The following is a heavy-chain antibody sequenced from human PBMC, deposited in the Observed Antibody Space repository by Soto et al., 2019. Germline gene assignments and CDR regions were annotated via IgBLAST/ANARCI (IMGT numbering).Heavy chain of an antibody. J-gene: IGHJ6*02. CDR2: INHSGST. CDR3: ARGLKMANKRRSHLGAYYYYGMQV. CDR1: GGSFSGYY. V-gene: IGHV4-34*01. Sequence: SETLSLTCAVYGGSFSGYYLSWIRQPPGKGLEWIGEINHSGSTNYNPSLKSRVTISVDTSKNHFPLKLRSVTAADTGVYYCARGLKMANKRRSHLGAYYYYGMQVWGQGTTVTVPS. D-gene: IGHD2-15*01.